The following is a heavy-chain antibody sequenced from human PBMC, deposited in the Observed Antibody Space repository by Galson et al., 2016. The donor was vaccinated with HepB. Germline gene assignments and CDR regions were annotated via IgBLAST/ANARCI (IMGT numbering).Heavy chain of an antibody. CDR3: ARDRGPFDAFDI. CDR1: AFNIRKNY. CDR2: IYSDTST. J-gene: IGHJ3*02. V-gene: IGHV3-53*01. D-gene: IGHD3-10*01. Sequence: SLRLSCAASAFNIRKNYMSWVRQAPGQGLEWVSTIYSDTSTYYADSVKGRFTISRDNSKNTLYLQMNSLRAEDTAIYYCARDRGPFDAFDIWGQGTLVTVSS.